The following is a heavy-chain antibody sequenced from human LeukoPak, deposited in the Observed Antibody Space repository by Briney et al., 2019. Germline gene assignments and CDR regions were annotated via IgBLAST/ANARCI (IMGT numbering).Heavy chain of an antibody. CDR1: GAPIRTDY. J-gene: IGHJ4*02. Sequence: SETLSLTCTVSGAPIRTDYWGWIRHAPGKGLEWSGCISDSGTTYYNPSLKSRVTLSLDTSKNHFSLKLTSVTAADTAVYFCTKGYYEPFDYWGQGMMVTVSS. CDR3: TKGYYEPFDY. V-gene: IGHV4-59*01. CDR2: ISDSGTT. D-gene: IGHD3-22*01.